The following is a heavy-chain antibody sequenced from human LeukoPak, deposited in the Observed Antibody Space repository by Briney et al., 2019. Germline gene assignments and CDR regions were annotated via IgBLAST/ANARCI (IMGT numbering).Heavy chain of an antibody. CDR3: AREILWFGDSRGDY. D-gene: IGHD3-10*01. Sequence: ASVKVSCKASGYTFTDYYMHWVRQAPGQGLEWMGWINPNTGGTIYAQKFQGRVIMTRDTSISTAYMELSRLRSDDTAVYYCAREILWFGDSRGDYWGQGTLVTVSS. J-gene: IGHJ4*02. CDR2: INPNTGGT. V-gene: IGHV1-2*02. CDR1: GYTFTDYY.